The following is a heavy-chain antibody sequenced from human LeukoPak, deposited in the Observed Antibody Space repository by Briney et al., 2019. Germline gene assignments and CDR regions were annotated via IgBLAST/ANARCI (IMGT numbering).Heavy chain of an antibody. CDR3: ARIPGYSYGYLYYYYMDV. D-gene: IGHD5-18*01. V-gene: IGHV5-51*01. CDR2: IYPGDSDT. J-gene: IGHJ6*03. CDR1: GYSFTSYW. Sequence: GESLKISCKGSGYSFTSYWIGCVRQMPGKGLEWMGIIYPGDSDTRYSPSLQGQVTISADKSISTAYLQWRSLKASDTAMYYCARIPGYSYGYLYYYYMDVWGKGTTVTVSS.